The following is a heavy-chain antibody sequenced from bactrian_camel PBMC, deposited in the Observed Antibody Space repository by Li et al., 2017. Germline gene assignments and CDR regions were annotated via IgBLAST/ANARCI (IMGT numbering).Heavy chain of an antibody. CDR2: IDTRGAT. CDR3: AARNTYCTTTLCCGLNTKFEYDY. CDR1: GYTVSTGY. V-gene: IGHV3S53*01. Sequence: HVQLVESGGGLVQPGGSLRLSCAASGYTVSTGYMAWFRQAPGQEREGVAAIDTRGATTYTYSVQGRFTISKDNVKNTLYLQMNSLTPEDTGMYYCAARNTYCTTTLCCGLNTKFEYDYWGQGTQVTVS. J-gene: IGHJ4*01. D-gene: IGHD2*01.